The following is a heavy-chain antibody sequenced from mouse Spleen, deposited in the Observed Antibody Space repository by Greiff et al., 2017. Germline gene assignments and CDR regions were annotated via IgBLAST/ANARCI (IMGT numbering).Heavy chain of an antibody. J-gene: IGHJ2*01. CDR3: ARHWKAFDY. Sequence: EVKVEESGGGLVKPGGSLKLSCAASGFTFSSYAMSWVRQTPEKRLEWVATISSGGSYTYYPDSVKGRFTISRDNAKNTLYLQMSSLRSEDTAMYYCARHWKAFDYWGQGTTLTVSS. CDR1: GFTFSSYA. CDR2: ISSGGSYT. V-gene: IGHV5-9-3*01.